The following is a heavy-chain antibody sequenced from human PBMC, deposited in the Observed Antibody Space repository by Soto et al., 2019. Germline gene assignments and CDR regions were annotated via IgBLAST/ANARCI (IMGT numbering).Heavy chain of an antibody. D-gene: IGHD3-10*01. CDR2: IWYDGSNK. V-gene: IGHV3-33*01. CDR3: ARDLSGVDY. Sequence: ESGGGVVQPGRSLRLSCAASGFTFSSYGMHWVRQAPDKGLEWVAVIWYDGSNKYYADSVKGRFTISRDNSKNTLYLQMNSLRAEDTAVYYCARDLSGVDYWGQGTLVTVSS. CDR1: GFTFSSYG. J-gene: IGHJ4*02.